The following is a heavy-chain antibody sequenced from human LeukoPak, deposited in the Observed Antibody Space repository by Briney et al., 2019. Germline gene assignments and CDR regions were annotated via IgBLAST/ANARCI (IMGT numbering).Heavy chain of an antibody. V-gene: IGHV3-30*18. CDR1: GFTFSSYG. D-gene: IGHD4-17*01. Sequence: GGSLRLSCAASGFTFSSYGMHWVRQAPGKGLEWVAVISYDGSNKYYADSVKGRFTISRDNSKNTLYLQMNSLRAEDTAVYYCAKSLDYGDYRNGGFDYWGQGTLVTVSS. CDR2: ISYDGSNK. J-gene: IGHJ4*02. CDR3: AKSLDYGDYRNGGFDY.